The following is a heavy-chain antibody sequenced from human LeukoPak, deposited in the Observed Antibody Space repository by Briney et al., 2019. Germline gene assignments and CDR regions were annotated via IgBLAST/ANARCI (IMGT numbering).Heavy chain of an antibody. V-gene: IGHV3-74*01. CDR1: GFTFSSYW. D-gene: IGHD3-22*01. Sequence: TGGSLRLSCAASGFTFSSYWMHWVRQAPGKGLVWVSRLNSDGTNTYHADSVKGRVTISRDNAKNTVYLQMNSLRAEDTAVYYCARDLFYYDSNATDYWGQGTLVTVSS. J-gene: IGHJ4*02. CDR2: LNSDGTNT. CDR3: ARDLFYYDSNATDY.